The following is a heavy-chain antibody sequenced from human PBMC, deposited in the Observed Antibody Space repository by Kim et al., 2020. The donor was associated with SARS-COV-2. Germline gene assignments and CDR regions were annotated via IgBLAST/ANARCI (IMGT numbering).Heavy chain of an antibody. D-gene: IGHD1-20*01. J-gene: IGHJ6*02. Sequence: ASVKVSCKASGYSFTTYAMHWVRQAPGQRLEWMGWINAGNGDTKYPQKFQGRVTITRDTSASTAYMELSSLRSEDTAVYYCARVRVITASTSNYGMDVWGQGTSVTVSS. V-gene: IGHV1-3*01. CDR2: INAGNGDT. CDR3: ARVRVITASTSNYGMDV. CDR1: GYSFTTYA.